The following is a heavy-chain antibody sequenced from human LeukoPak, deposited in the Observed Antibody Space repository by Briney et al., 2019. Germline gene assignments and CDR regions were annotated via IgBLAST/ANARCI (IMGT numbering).Heavy chain of an antibody. V-gene: IGHV4-59*08. CDR3: ARHRAYYYDSSSIDY. D-gene: IGHD3-22*01. Sequence: SETLSLTCTVSGGSISSYYWSWIRQPPGKGLEWIGYIYYSGSTNYNPSLKSRVTISVDTSKNQFSLKLSSVTAADTAVYYCARHRAYYYDSSSIDYWGQGTLVTVSS. CDR1: GGSISSYY. CDR2: IYYSGST. J-gene: IGHJ4*02.